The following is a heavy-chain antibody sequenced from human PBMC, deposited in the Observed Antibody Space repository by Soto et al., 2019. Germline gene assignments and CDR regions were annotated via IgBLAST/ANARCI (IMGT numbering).Heavy chain of an antibody. CDR1: GFTFSSYG. D-gene: IGHD3-10*01. CDR2: ISYDGSNK. CDR3: AKFTRGSDLDAFDI. J-gene: IGHJ3*02. Sequence: GGSLRLSCAASGFTFSSYGMHWVRQAPDKGLEWVAVISYDGSNKYYADSVKGRFTISRDNSKNTLYLQMNSLRAEDTAVYYCAKFTRGSDLDAFDIWGQGTMVTVSS. V-gene: IGHV3-30*18.